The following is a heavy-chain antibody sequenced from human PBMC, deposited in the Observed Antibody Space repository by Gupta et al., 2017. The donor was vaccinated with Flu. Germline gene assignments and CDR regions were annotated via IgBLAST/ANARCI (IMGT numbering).Heavy chain of an antibody. D-gene: IGHD5-18*01. J-gene: IGHJ4*02. Sequence: RQAPGQGLEWMGGIIPIFGTANYAQKFQGRVTITADESTSTAYMELSSLRSEDTAVYYCARPYSYGAENFDYWGQGTLVTVSS. V-gene: IGHV1-69*01. CDR2: IIPIFGTA. CDR3: ARPYSYGAENFDY.